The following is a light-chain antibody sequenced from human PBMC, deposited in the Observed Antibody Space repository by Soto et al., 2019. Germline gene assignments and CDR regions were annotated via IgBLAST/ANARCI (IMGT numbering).Light chain of an antibody. Sequence: EIVLTQSPGTLSLSPGERGALSCRASQSLSSSYLVWYQQKPGQAPRLLIYGASSRATGIPDRFSGSGSGTDFTLTISRLEPEDFAVYYCQHYGNTPPSVTFGPGTKVDIK. J-gene: IGKJ3*01. CDR1: QSLSSSY. CDR2: GAS. V-gene: IGKV3-20*01. CDR3: QHYGNTPPSVT.